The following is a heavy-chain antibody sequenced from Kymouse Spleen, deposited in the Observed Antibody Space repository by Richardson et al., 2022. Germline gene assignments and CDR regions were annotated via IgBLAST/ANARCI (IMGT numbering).Heavy chain of an antibody. CDR2: ISWNSGSI. CDR1: GFTFDDYA. D-gene: IGHD6-19*01. Sequence: EVQLVESGGGLVQPGRSLRLSCAASGFTFDDYAMHWVRQAPGKGLEWVSGISWNSGSIGYADSVKGRFTISRDNAKNSLYLQMNSLRAEDTALYYCAKAPGSSGWYNYFDYWGQGTLVTVSS. J-gene: IGHJ4*02. V-gene: IGHV3-9*01. CDR3: AKAPGSSGWYNYFDY.